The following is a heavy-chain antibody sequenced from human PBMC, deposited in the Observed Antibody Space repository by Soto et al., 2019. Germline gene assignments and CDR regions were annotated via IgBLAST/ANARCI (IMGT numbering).Heavy chain of an antibody. Sequence: GGSLRLSCAASGFTFSNYAMSWVRQAPGKGLEWVSGLIDGGGSTFYADSVKGRFTISRDNAKTSLYLQMNSLSAEDTAVYYCARDFMVRGVISYNGFDPWGQGTLVTVSS. J-gene: IGHJ5*02. CDR2: LIDGGGST. CDR3: ARDFMVRGVISYNGFDP. V-gene: IGHV3-23*01. CDR1: GFTFSNYA. D-gene: IGHD3-10*01.